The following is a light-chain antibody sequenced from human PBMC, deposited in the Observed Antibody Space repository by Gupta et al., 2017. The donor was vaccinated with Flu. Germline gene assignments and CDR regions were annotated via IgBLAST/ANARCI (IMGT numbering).Light chain of an antibody. J-gene: IGLJ2*01. CDR2: NTD. Sequence: TVVTQEPSLSVSPGGTVTLTCVLSSDTVSSRHSVCWYKQTPGQPPLMLSYNTDTRSSGVPDRGVGSILGNRDGSNITGAQAEDECYYDCLIYLGGGMALFGGGTKVTVL. CDR3: LIYLGGGMAL. V-gene: IGLV8-61*01. CDR1: SDTVSSRHS.